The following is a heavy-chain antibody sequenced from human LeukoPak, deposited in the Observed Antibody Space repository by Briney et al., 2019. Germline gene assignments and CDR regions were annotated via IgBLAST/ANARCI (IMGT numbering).Heavy chain of an antibody. J-gene: IGHJ4*02. Sequence: GSLRLSCAASGFTFSSYAMSWVRQASGKGLEWVSAISGSGGGTYYADSVKGRFTISRDTSKNTLFLQMTSLRAEDTALYYCAKDLGRAATGATYWGQGTLVTVSS. CDR3: AKDLGRAATGATY. V-gene: IGHV3-23*01. D-gene: IGHD6-13*01. CDR1: GFTFSSYA. CDR2: ISGSGGGT.